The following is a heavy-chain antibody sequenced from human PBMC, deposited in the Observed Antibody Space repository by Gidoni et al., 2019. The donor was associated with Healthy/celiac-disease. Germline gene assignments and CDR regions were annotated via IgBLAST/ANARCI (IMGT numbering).Heavy chain of an antibody. CDR1: GGSFSGYY. J-gene: IGHJ6*02. Sequence: QVQLQQWCAGLLKPSETLSLTCAVYGGSFSGYYWRWIRQPPGKGLEWIGEINHSGSTNYNPSLKSRVTISVDTSKNQFSLELSSVTAADTAVYYCARANIVVVPALIYYYYGMDVWGQGTTVTVSS. D-gene: IGHD2-2*01. CDR2: INHSGST. CDR3: ARANIVVVPALIYYYYGMDV. V-gene: IGHV4-34*01.